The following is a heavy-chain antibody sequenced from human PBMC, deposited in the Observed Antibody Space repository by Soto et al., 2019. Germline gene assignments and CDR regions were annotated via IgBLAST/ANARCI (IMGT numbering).Heavy chain of an antibody. CDR2: IYYSGST. CDR3: AAGGGVVVTKFDY. V-gene: IGHV4-31*03. J-gene: IGHJ4*02. D-gene: IGHD3-22*01. CDR1: GGSISSGGYY. Sequence: SETLSLTCTVSGGSISSGGYYWSWIRQHPGKGLEWIGYIYYSGSTYYNPSLKSRVTISVDTSKNQFSLKLSSVTAADTAVYYRAAGGGVVVTKFDYWGQGTLVTVSS.